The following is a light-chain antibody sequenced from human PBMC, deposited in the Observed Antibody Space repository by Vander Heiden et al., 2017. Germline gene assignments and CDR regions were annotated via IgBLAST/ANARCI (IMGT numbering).Light chain of an antibody. V-gene: IGLV3-9*01. CDR3: QVWDRNAVV. J-gene: IGLJ3*02. CDR1: TIGTKS. Sequence: SYDLTQPLSVSVAPGQTAGIACGGDTIGTKSVHWYHQRPGQAPVLVIYRDTNRPSGIPERFSGSNSGNTATLTISGSQAGDEGDYFCQVWDRNAVVFGGGTKLTV. CDR2: RDT.